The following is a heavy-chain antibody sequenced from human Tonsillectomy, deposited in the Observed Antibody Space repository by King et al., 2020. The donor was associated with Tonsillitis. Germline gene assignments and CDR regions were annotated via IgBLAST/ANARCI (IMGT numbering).Heavy chain of an antibody. J-gene: IGHJ6*02. Sequence: VQLVESGGGAVQPGASLRLSCAASGFTFSSYAMHWVRQAPGKGLEWVAVISYDGNTQYYADSVKGRFTISRDNSQRSLHLQMNSLGPEDTAVYYCWSGSFSTDYAGMDVGGQGTTVTVSS. CDR1: GFTFSSYA. CDR3: WSGSFSTDYAGMDV. V-gene: IGHV3-30-3*01. D-gene: IGHD1-26*01. CDR2: ISYDGNTQ.